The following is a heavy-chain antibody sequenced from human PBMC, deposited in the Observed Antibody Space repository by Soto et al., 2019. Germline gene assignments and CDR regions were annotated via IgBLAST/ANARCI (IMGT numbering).Heavy chain of an antibody. CDR3: TTDPFSGRDNINWFDP. V-gene: IGHV3-15*01. CDR1: GFTFSNAW. J-gene: IGHJ5*02. CDR2: IKSKAEGGTT. Sequence: GGSLRLSCAASGFTFSNAWMSWVRQAPGKGLEWVVRIKSKAEGGTTDYAAPVKGRFTISRDDSKNTLYLQMNSLKTEDTAVYYCTTDPFSGRDNINWFDPWGQGTLVTVSS. D-gene: IGHD3-10*01.